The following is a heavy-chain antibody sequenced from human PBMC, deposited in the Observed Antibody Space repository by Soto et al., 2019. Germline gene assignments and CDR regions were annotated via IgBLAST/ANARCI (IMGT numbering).Heavy chain of an antibody. J-gene: IGHJ3*02. D-gene: IGHD3-22*01. CDR2: ISGSGGST. CDR1: GFTFSSYA. Sequence: GSLRLSCAASGFTFSSYAMSWVRQAPGKGLEWVSAISGSGGSTYYADSVKGRFTISRDNSKNTLYLQMNSLRAEDTAVYCCAKDYYDSLLNDAFDIWGQGTMVTVSS. CDR3: AKDYYDSLLNDAFDI. V-gene: IGHV3-23*01.